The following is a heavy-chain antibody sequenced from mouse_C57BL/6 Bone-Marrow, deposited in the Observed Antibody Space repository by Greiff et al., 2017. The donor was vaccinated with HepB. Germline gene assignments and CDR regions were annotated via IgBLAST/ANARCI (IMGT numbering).Heavy chain of an antibody. Sequence: VQLQQSGAELAKPGASVKLSCKASGYTFTSYWMHWVKQRPGQGLEWIGYINPSSGYTKYNQKFKDKATLTEDKSSSTAYMQLSSLTYEDSAVYYCARSKGPRAWFAYWGQGTLVTVSA. V-gene: IGHV1-7*01. CDR2: INPSSGYT. CDR1: GYTFTSYW. J-gene: IGHJ3*01. D-gene: IGHD2-10*02. CDR3: ARSKGPRAWFAY.